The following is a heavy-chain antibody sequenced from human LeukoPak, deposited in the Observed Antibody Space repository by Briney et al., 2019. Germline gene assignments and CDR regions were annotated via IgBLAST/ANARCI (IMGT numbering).Heavy chain of an antibody. CDR3: AKESRAAADAFDP. J-gene: IGHJ5*02. CDR1: GGSFSGYY. Sequence: SETLSLTCAVYGGSFSGYYWSWIHQPPGKGLEWIGEINHSGSTNYNPSLKSRVTISVDTSKNQFSLKLSSVTAADTAVYYCAKESRAAADAFDPWGQGTLVTVSS. CDR2: INHSGST. V-gene: IGHV4-34*01. D-gene: IGHD6-13*01.